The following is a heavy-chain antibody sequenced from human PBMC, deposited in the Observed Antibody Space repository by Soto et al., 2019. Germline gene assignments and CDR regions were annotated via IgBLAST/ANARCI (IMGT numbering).Heavy chain of an antibody. V-gene: IGHV4-31*03. D-gene: IGHD5-18*01. CDR3: SRGILV. CDR2: NSYGGST. J-gene: IGHJ4*02. Sequence: QVQLQESGPGLVKPSQTLSLTCTVSGGSINSGGYCWSWIRQHPGKGLDWIGCNSYGGSTSDNPSLRRRVTICVDTSKNHFSLKLTAETAADTAVYYCSRGILVWGQGALITVSS. CDR1: GGSINSGGYC.